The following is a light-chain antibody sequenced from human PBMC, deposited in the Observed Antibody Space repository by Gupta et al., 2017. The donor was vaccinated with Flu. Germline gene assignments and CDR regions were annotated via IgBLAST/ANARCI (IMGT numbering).Light chain of an antibody. CDR3: QAWDSSTGV. V-gene: IGLV3-1*01. CDR2: QDS. CDR1: KLGDKY. J-gene: IGLJ2*01. Sequence: SYELTQPPSVSVSPGQTASITCSGDKLGDKYACWYQQKQGQSPVLVIYQDSKRPSGIPERFSGSNSGNTATLTISGTQARDEADYYCQAWDSSTGVFGGGTKLTVL.